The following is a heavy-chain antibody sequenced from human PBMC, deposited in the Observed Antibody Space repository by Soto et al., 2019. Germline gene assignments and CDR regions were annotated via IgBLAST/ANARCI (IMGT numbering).Heavy chain of an antibody. CDR2: FHPEDGET. CDR3: ATTDPISPYDYIWGNGCFDP. CDR1: GYTLTELS. Sequence: QVQLVQSGAEVKKPGASVKVSCKVSGYTLTELSMHWVRQAPGKGLGWMGGFHPEDGETIYSQKFQGRVTMTEDTSTDTAHMTLRSLRSEDTAVYYCATTDPISPYDYIWGNGCFDPWCQGTLVTVSS. J-gene: IGHJ5*02. V-gene: IGHV1-24*01. D-gene: IGHD3-16*01.